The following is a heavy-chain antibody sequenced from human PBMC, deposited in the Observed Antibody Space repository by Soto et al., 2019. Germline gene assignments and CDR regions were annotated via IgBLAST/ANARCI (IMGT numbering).Heavy chain of an antibody. V-gene: IGHV4-30-4*01. CDR1: GGSISSGDYY. D-gene: IGHD3-16*01. J-gene: IGHJ3*02. CDR2: IYYSGST. Sequence: QVQLQESGPGLVKPSQTLSLTCTVSGGSISSGDYYWSWIRQPPGKGLEWIGYIYYSGSTYYNPSLKSRVTISVDTSKNQVSLKLSSVTAADTAVYYCARVLLKLGGAFDIWGQGTMVTVSS. CDR3: ARVLLKLGGAFDI.